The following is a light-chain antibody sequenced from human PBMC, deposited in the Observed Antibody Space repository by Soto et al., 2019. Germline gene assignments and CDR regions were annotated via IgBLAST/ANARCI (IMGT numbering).Light chain of an antibody. J-gene: IGLJ1*01. CDR1: SSDIGSYNL. CDR3: CAFAHSSVYV. CDR2: ETS. V-gene: IGLV2-23*01. Sequence: QSALTQPASVSGSPGQSITISCAGTSSDIGSYNLVSWYQQHPGKAPQLIFFETSQGPSGVFNRFSGSRSGYTASLTISGLQAEDEAEYYCCAFAHSSVYVFGSGTKLTVL.